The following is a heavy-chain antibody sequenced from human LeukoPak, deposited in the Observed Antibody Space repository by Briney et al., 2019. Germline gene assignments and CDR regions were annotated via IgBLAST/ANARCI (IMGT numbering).Heavy chain of an antibody. CDR2: ISGSGGST. CDR3: AKSSGYDLAVYYFDY. V-gene: IGHV3-23*01. CDR1: GGSISSYY. Sequence: ETLSLTCAVSGGSISSYYWSWIRQPPGKGLEWVSAISGSGGSTYYADSVKGRFTISRDNSKNTLYLQMNSLRAEDTAVYYCAKSSGYDLAVYYFDYWGQGTLVTVSS. D-gene: IGHD5-12*01. J-gene: IGHJ4*02.